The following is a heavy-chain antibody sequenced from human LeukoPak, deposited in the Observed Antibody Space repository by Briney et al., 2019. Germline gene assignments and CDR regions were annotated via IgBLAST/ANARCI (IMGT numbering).Heavy chain of an antibody. CDR3: ARADYDILTGYYTPPFDY. V-gene: IGHV1-69*04. Sequence: SVKVSCKASGGTFSSYAISWVRQAPGQGLEWMGRIIPILGIANYAQKFQGRVTITADKSTSTAYMELSSLRSEDTAVYYCARADYDILTGYYTPPFDYWGQGTLVTVSS. CDR2: IIPILGIA. CDR1: GGTFSSYA. J-gene: IGHJ4*02. D-gene: IGHD3-9*01.